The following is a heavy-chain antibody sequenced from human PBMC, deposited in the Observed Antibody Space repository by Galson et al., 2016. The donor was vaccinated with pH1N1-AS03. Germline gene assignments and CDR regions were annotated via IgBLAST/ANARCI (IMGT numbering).Heavy chain of an antibody. CDR1: GGTFSNYA. J-gene: IGHJ4*02. D-gene: IGHD3-22*01. CDR2: IHPIFGTP. CDR3: ARDRHYDTSGRFYYESEH. V-gene: IGHV1-69*13. Sequence: SVKVSFKASGGTFSNYAISWMRQAPGQGLEWMGGIHPIFGTPSYAQKFRSRLTITADHSTSAAYMELANLTSEDTAIYYCARDRHYDTSGRFYYESEHWGQVTLVIVSS.